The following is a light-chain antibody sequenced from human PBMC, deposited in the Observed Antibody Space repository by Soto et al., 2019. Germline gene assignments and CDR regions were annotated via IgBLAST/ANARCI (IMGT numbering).Light chain of an antibody. CDR2: SDN. V-gene: IGLV1-44*01. CDR3: AAWDDSLGAWV. Sequence: QPVLMQPPSVSGTPGQRVTISCSGSSSNIGSKTVNWFQQLPRAAPRLLIYSDNQRPSGVPDRFSGSRSGTSASLAISGLQSDDEADFYCAAWDDSLGAWVFGGGTKLTVL. CDR1: SSNIGSKT. J-gene: IGLJ3*02.